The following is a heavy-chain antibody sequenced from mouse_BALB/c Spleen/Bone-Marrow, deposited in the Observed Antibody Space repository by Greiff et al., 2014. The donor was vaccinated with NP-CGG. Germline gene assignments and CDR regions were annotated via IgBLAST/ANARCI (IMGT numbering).Heavy chain of an antibody. CDR2: ISSGGSYT. Sequence: EVMLVESGGGLVKPGGSLKLSCAASGFTFSSYAMSWVRQSPEKRLEWVAEISSGGSYTYYPDTVTGRFTISRDNAKNTLYLEMSSLRSEDTAMYYCARERLRRRAAMDYWGQGTSVTVSS. CDR1: GFTFSSYA. J-gene: IGHJ4*01. D-gene: IGHD2-4*01. CDR3: ARERLRRRAAMDY. V-gene: IGHV5-9-4*01.